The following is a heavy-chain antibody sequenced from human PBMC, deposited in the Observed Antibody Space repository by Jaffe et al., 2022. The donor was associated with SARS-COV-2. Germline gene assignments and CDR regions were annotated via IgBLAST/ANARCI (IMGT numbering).Heavy chain of an antibody. CDR1: GGTFSSYA. CDR2: IIPIFGTA. D-gene: IGHD2-15*01. V-gene: IGHV1-69*01. CDR3: ARDRETYCSGGSCYFPADAFDI. J-gene: IGHJ3*02. Sequence: QVQLVQSGAEVKKPGSSVKVSCKASGGTFSSYAISWVRQAPGQGLEWMGGIIPIFGTANYAQKFQGRVTITADESTSTAYMELSSLRSEDTAVYYCARDRETYCSGGSCYFPADAFDIWGQGTMVTVSS.